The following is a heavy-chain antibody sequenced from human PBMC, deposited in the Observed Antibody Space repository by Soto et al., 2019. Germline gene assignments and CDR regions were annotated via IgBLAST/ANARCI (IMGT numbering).Heavy chain of an antibody. D-gene: IGHD3-22*01. V-gene: IGHV4-31*03. CDR3: ARATYYYDSSGYEGGYFDY. CDR1: GGSISSGGYY. J-gene: IGHJ4*02. CDR2: IYYSGST. Sequence: QVQLQESGPGLVKPSQTLSLTCTVSGGSISSGGYYWSWIRQHPGKGLEWIGYIYYSGSTYYNPSLKSRVTISVDTSKNQFSLKLSSVTAADTAVYYCARATYYYDSSGYEGGYFDYWGQGTLVTVSS.